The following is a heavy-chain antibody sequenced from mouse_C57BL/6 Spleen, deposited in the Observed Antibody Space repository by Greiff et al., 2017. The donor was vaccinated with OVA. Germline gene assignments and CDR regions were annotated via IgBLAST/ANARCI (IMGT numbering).Heavy chain of an antibody. V-gene: IGHV1-22*01. CDR1: GYTFTDYN. CDR2: INPNNGGT. CDR3: AVGPPYYFDY. Sequence: EVQGVESGPELVKPGASVKMSCKASGYTFTDYNMHWVKQSHGKSLEWIGYINPNNGGTSYNQKFKGKATLTVNKSSSTAYMELRSLTSEDSAVYYCAVGPPYYFDYWGQGTTLTVSS. D-gene: IGHD4-1*01. J-gene: IGHJ2*01.